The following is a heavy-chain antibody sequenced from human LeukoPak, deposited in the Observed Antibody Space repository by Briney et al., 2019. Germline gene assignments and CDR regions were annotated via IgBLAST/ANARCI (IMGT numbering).Heavy chain of an antibody. D-gene: IGHD4-23*01. J-gene: IGHJ4*02. CDR2: ISGSGGST. CDR3: AKDRFGYGGNSDY. Sequence: PGGSLRLSCAASGFTFSSYAMSWARQAPGKGLEWVSAISGSGGSTYYADSVKGRFTISRDNSKNTLYLQMNSLRAEDTAVYYCAKDRFGYGGNSDYWGQGTLVTVSS. V-gene: IGHV3-23*01. CDR1: GFTFSSYA.